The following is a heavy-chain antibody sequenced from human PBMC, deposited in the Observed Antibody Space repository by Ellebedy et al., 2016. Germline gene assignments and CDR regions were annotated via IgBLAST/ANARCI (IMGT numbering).Heavy chain of an antibody. D-gene: IGHD4-17*01. CDR3: ARDYGDKNYYYYYGMDV. CDR2: IYYSGST. J-gene: IGHJ6*02. CDR1: GGSISSGDYY. V-gene: IGHV4-30-4*01. Sequence: SETLSLTCTVSGGSISSGDYYWSWIRQPPGKGLEWIGYIYYSGSTYYNPSLKSRVTISVDTSKNQFSLKLSSVTAADTAVYYCARDYGDKNYYYYYGMDVWGQGTTVTVSS.